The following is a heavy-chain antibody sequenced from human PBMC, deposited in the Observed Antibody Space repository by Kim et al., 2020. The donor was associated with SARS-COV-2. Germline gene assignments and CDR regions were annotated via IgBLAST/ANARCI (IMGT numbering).Heavy chain of an antibody. CDR2: MYYSGSS. CDR1: GGSISNYY. V-gene: IGHV4-59*12. CDR3: AGGGGPYYFDY. J-gene: IGHJ4*02. D-gene: IGHD3-16*01. Sequence: ETLSLTCSVSGGSISNYYWTWIRQPPGKGLEWIGYMYYSGSSNYNPSLKSRITISVDISKNQFSLKLSSVTAADTGVYYCAGGGGPYYFDYWGQGTLVT.